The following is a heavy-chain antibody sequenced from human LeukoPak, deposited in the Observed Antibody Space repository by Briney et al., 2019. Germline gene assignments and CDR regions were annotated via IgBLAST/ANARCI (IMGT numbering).Heavy chain of an antibody. CDR1: GFTFSSYG. D-gene: IGHD2-2*01. Sequence: PGRSLRLSCAASGFTFSSYGMHWVRQAPGKGLEWVAVIWYDGSNKYYADSVKGRFTISRDNSKNTLYLQMNSLRAEDTAVYYCARDPCSSTSCYDYWGQGTLVTVSS. CDR2: IWYDGSNK. V-gene: IGHV3-33*01. J-gene: IGHJ4*02. CDR3: ARDPCSSTSCYDY.